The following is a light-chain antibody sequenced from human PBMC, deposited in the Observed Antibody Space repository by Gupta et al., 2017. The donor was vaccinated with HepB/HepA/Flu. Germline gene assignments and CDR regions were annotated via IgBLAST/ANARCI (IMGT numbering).Light chain of an antibody. CDR2: DDS. Sequence: SYVLTQPPSASVAPGKTATITCGGNKIGSKSVHWYQQKPGQAPVLVVHDDSDRPSGIPERFSGSNSGNTATLTIRRVEAGDEADYHCQVWDSSSDHVVFGGGTKLTVL. J-gene: IGLJ2*01. CDR1: KIGSKS. V-gene: IGLV3-21*03. CDR3: QVWDSSSDHVV.